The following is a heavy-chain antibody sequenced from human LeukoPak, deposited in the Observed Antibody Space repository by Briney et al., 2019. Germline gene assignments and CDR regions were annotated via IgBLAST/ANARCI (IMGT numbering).Heavy chain of an antibody. CDR1: GFTFSSYW. CDR2: IKQDGSEK. Sequence: GGSLRLSCAASGFTFSSYWMNWVRQAPGKRLEWVANIKQDGSEKYYVDSVKGRFTISRDNADNSLYLQMNSLRAEDTAVYYCARAQDSSSWYVWDYWGQGTLVTVSS. CDR3: ARAQDSSSWYVWDY. J-gene: IGHJ4*02. D-gene: IGHD6-13*01. V-gene: IGHV3-7*01.